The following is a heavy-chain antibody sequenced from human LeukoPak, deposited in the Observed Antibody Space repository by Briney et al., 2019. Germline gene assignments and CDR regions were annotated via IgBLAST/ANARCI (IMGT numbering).Heavy chain of an antibody. Sequence: ASVKVSCKASGYTFTSYGISWVRQAPGQGLEWMGWINTNTGNPTYAQGFTGRFVFSLDTSVSTAYLQISSLKAEDTAVYYCARESRSSSGSLDYYYYMDVWGKGTTVTVSS. CDR1: GYTFTSYG. V-gene: IGHV7-4-1*02. J-gene: IGHJ6*03. CDR2: INTNTGNP. D-gene: IGHD6-6*01. CDR3: ARESRSSSGSLDYYYYMDV.